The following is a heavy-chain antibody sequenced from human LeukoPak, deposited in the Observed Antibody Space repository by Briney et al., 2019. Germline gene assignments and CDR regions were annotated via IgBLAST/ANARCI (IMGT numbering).Heavy chain of an antibody. Sequence: PGGSLRLSCAASGFTFSSYGIHWVRQAPGKGLEWVAFISYDGTNKYCADSVKGRFTISRDNSKNTLYLQMNSLRAEDTALYYCAREILTGYAFDIWGQGTMVTVSS. CDR2: ISYDGTNK. J-gene: IGHJ3*02. D-gene: IGHD7-27*01. CDR3: AREILTGYAFDI. CDR1: GFTFSSYG. V-gene: IGHV3-30*03.